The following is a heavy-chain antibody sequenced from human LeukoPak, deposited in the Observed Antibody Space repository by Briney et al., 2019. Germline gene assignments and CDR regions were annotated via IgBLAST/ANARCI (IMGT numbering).Heavy chain of an antibody. V-gene: IGHV3-74*01. CDR1: GFTFSRYW. D-gene: IGHD3-22*01. J-gene: IGHJ1*01. CDR3: ATGNYYDSRGYYTFGH. CDR2: INGDGSTA. Sequence: GGSLRLSCAASGFTFSRYWMHWVRQAPGKGLVWVSRINGDGSTASYADSVKGGFTISRDNAKNTLYLQMNSLRAEDTAVYYCATGNYYDSRGYYTFGHWGQGTLVTVSS.